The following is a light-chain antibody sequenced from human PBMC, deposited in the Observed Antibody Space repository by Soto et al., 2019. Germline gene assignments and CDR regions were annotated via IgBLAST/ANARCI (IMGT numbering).Light chain of an antibody. Sequence: QLVLTQSPSXXXXXXXXXXLXCTLSSGHSSYAIAWHQQQPEKGPRYLMKLNSDGSHSKGDGIPDRFSGSSSGAERYLTISSLQSEDEADYYCQTWGTGIRVFGGGTKLTVL. CDR1: SGHSSYA. V-gene: IGLV4-69*01. J-gene: IGLJ2*01. CDR3: QTWGTGIRV. CDR2: LNSDGSH.